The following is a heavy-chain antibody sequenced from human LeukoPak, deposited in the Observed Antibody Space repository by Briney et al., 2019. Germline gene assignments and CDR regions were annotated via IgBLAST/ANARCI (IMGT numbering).Heavy chain of an antibody. CDR1: GHSFTSYW. J-gene: IGHJ4*02. V-gene: IGHV5-51*01. D-gene: IGHD3-22*01. Sequence: GESLKISCKGSGHSFTSYWIGWVRQTPGKGLEWMGIIYPGDSDTRYSPSFQGQVTISADKSISTAYLQWSSLKASDSAMYYCASFYDSSGYRVDYWGQGTLVTVSS. CDR3: ASFYDSSGYRVDY. CDR2: IYPGDSDT.